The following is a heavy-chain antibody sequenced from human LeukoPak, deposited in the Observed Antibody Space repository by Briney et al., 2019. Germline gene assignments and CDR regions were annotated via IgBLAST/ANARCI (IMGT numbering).Heavy chain of an antibody. CDR2: IYYSGST. D-gene: IGHD3-22*01. Sequence: PSETLSLTCTVSGGSISSYYWSWIRQPPGKGLEWIGYIYYSGSTNYNPSLKSRVTISVDTSKNQFSLKLSSVTAADTAVYYCARGRRSYYDSSGYYPRNWFDPWGQGTLVTVSS. V-gene: IGHV4-59*12. CDR1: GGSISSYY. J-gene: IGHJ5*02. CDR3: ARGRRSYYDSSGYYPRNWFDP.